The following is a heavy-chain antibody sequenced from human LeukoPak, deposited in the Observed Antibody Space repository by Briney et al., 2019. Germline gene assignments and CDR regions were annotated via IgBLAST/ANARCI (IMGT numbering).Heavy chain of an antibody. D-gene: IGHD3-16*01. CDR1: GFTFSRYS. CDR3: AIIWGYYFDY. CDR2: ISSGSSTI. Sequence: GGSLRLSCAASGFTFSRYSMNWVRQAPGKGLEWISYISSGSSTIYYADSVKGRFTISRDNAKNSLYLQMNSLKDEDTAVYYCAIIWGYYFDYWGQGTLVTVSS. J-gene: IGHJ4*02. V-gene: IGHV3-48*02.